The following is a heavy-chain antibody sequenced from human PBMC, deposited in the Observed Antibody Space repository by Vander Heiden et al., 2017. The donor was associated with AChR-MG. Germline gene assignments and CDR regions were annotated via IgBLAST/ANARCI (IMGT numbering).Heavy chain of an antibody. D-gene: IGHD6-13*01. V-gene: IGHV3-74*01. J-gene: IGHJ4*02. CDR1: GFTFSSYR. CDR2: INSDGSST. Sequence: EVQLVESGGGLVQPGGPLRLSCAASGFTFSSYRMHWVRQAPGKGLVWVSRINSDGSSTNYADSVKGRFTISRDNAKNTLYLQMNSLRAEDTAVYYCARDLGRAAGRYWGQGTLVTVSS. CDR3: ARDLGRAAGRY.